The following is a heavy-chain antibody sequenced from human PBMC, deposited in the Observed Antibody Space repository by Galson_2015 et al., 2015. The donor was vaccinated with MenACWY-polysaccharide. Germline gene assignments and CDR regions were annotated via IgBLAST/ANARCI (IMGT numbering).Heavy chain of an antibody. CDR2: FYICGST. J-gene: IGHJ4*02. Sequence: GTLSPPWPGSGGPIKRYFRRWLRPPAGRGLAGMEWFYICGSTNNNPSLKSRVTVSLDTSKNQFSLKLNSVTAADTAVYYCAREYDDNGPGCLYYWGQGTLVTVSS. V-gene: IGHV4-4*07. D-gene: IGHD4-17*01. CDR1: GGPIKRYF. CDR3: AREYDDNGPGCLYY.